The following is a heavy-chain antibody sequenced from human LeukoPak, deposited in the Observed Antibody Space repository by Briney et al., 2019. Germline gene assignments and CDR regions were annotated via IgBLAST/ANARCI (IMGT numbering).Heavy chain of an antibody. J-gene: IGHJ6*03. CDR3: AKPTGTTGYYYYYMDV. Sequence: GGSLRLSCAASGFTFSSYGMHWVRQAPGKGLEWVAFIRYDGSNKYYADSMKGRFTISRDNSKNTLYLQMNSLRAEDTAVYYCAKPTGTTGYYYYYMDVWGKGTTVTVSS. V-gene: IGHV3-30*02. CDR1: GFTFSSYG. D-gene: IGHD1-7*01. CDR2: IRYDGSNK.